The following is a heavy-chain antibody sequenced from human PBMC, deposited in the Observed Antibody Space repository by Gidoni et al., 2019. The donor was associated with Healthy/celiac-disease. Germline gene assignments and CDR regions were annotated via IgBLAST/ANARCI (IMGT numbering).Heavy chain of an antibody. Sequence: QVQLVESGRGVVQPGRSLRLSFPASAFTFSRSGMHWVRQAPAKGLEWVAVISDDGSNKYDADSVKGRFTISRDNSKNTLYLQMNSLRAEDTAVYYCAAPIGPLQLLSSWYGYWGQGTLVTVSS. CDR2: ISDDGSNK. J-gene: IGHJ4*02. CDR1: AFTFSRSG. CDR3: AAPIGPLQLLSSWYGY. D-gene: IGHD6-13*01. V-gene: IGHV3-30*03.